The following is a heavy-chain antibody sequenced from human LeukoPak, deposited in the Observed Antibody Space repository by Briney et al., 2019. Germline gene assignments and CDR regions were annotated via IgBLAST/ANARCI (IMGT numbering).Heavy chain of an antibody. D-gene: IGHD5-12*01. CDR3: AIPLGGYSGYDWFDY. J-gene: IGHJ4*01. Sequence: ASVKVSCKASGGTFSSYAISWVRQAPGQGLEWMGGIIPIFGTANYAQKFQGRVTITTDESTSTAYMELSSLRSEDTAVYYCAIPLGGYSGYDWFDYWGQGTLVTASS. CDR1: GGTFSSYA. CDR2: IIPIFGTA. V-gene: IGHV1-69*05.